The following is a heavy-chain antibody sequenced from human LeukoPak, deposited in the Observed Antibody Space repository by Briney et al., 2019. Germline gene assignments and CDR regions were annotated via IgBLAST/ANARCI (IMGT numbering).Heavy chain of an antibody. CDR3: AKGGDASGSHLIDAEY. D-gene: IGHD3-10*01. Sequence: GGSLRLSCVASGFTFSSYAISWVRQAPGQGLEWVSVISGSGGGTYYVDSVKGRFTISRDNSKNTMYLQMNSLRAEDTAVYYCAKGGDASGSHLIDAEYWGQGTLVTVSS. CDR1: GFTFSSYA. CDR2: ISGSGGGT. J-gene: IGHJ4*02. V-gene: IGHV3-23*01.